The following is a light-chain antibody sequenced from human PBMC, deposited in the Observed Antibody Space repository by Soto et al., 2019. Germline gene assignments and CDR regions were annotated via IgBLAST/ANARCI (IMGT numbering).Light chain of an antibody. Sequence: QSALTQPASVSGSPGQSITISCTETSSDVGGYNSVSWYQQHPGKAPKLMIFEVSNRPSGVSNRFSGSKSGNTASLTISGLHTEDEADYYCSSYTSTRTYVFGTGTKLTVL. CDR2: EVS. J-gene: IGLJ1*01. CDR3: SSYTSTRTYV. V-gene: IGLV2-14*01. CDR1: SSDVGGYNS.